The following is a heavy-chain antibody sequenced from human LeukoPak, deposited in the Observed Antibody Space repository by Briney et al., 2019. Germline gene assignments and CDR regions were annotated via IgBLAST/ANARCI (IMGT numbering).Heavy chain of an antibody. CDR1: GGSISSGGYY. CDR3: ARDSRPTPSMDV. CDR2: IYYSGST. V-gene: IGHV4-31*03. Sequence: KTSETLSLTCTVSGGSISSGGYYWSWIRQHPGKGLEWIGYIYYSGSTYYNPSLKSRVTISVDTSKNQFSLKLSSVTAADTAVYYCARDSRPTPSMDVWGQGTTVTVSS. J-gene: IGHJ6*02.